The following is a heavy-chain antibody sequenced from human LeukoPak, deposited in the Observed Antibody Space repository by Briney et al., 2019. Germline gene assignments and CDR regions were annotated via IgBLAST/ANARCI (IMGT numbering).Heavy chain of an antibody. CDR3: ATESYSGSYLYAFDI. V-gene: IGHV1-69*13. D-gene: IGHD1-26*01. CDR2: IIPIFGTA. CDR1: GGTFSSYA. Sequence: SVKVSCKASGGTFSSYAISWVRQAPGQGLEWMGGIIPIFGTANYAQKFQGRVTITADESTSTAYMELSSLRSEDTAVYYCATESYSGSYLYAFDIWGQGTMVTVSS. J-gene: IGHJ3*02.